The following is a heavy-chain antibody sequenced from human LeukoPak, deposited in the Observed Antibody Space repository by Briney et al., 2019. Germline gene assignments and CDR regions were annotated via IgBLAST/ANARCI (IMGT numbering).Heavy chain of an antibody. V-gene: IGHV1-2*02. CDR1: GYTFTGYY. Sequence: ASVKVSCKASGYTFTGYYMHWVRQAPGQGLEWMGWINPNSGGTNYAQKFQGRVTMTRDTSISTAYMELSRLRSDDTAVYYCARSGRRCSGGSCYYWENYWGQGTLVTVPS. J-gene: IGHJ4*02. D-gene: IGHD2-15*01. CDR3: ARSGRRCSGGSCYYWENY. CDR2: INPNSGGT.